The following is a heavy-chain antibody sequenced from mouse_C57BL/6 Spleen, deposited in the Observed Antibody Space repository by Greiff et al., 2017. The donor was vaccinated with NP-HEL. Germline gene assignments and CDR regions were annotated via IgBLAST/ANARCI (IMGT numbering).Heavy chain of an antibody. CDR1: GFNIKDDY. CDR2: IDPENGDT. CDR3: TTFYYGYDPFAY. D-gene: IGHD2-2*01. J-gene: IGHJ3*01. Sequence: VHVKQSGAELVRPGASVKLSCTASGFNIKDDYMHWVKQRPEQGLEWIGWIDPENGDTEYASKFQGKATITADTSSNTAYLQLSSLTSEDTAVYYCTTFYYGYDPFAYWGQGTLVTVSA. V-gene: IGHV14-4*01.